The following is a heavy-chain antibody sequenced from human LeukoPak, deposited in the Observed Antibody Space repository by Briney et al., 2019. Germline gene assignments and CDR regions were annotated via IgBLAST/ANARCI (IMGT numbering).Heavy chain of an antibody. V-gene: IGHV4-34*01. CDR1: GGSFSGYY. Sequence: SETLSLTCAVCGGSFSGYYWSWIRQPPGKGLEWIGEINHSGSTNYNPSLKSRVTISVDTSKNQFSLKLSSVTAADTAVYYCARGTKRYCSSTSCSIYYYYYGMDVWGQGTTVTVSS. CDR2: INHSGST. J-gene: IGHJ6*02. CDR3: ARGTKRYCSSTSCSIYYYYYGMDV. D-gene: IGHD2-2*01.